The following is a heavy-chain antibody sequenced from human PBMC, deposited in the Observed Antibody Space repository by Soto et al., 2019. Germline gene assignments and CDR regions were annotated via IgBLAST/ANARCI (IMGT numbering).Heavy chain of an antibody. V-gene: IGHV3-9*01. J-gene: IGHJ4*02. Sequence: GGSLRLSCAASGFTFDDYAMHWVRQAPGKGLEWVSGISWNSGSIGYADSVKGRFTISRDNAKNSLYLQMNSLRAEDTALYYCAKGPYFDWLLSVPDYWGQGTLVTVSS. D-gene: IGHD3-9*01. CDR1: GFTFDDYA. CDR2: ISWNSGSI. CDR3: AKGPYFDWLLSVPDY.